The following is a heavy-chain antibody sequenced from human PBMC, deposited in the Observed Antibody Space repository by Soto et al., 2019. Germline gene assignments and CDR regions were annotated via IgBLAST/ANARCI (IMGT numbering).Heavy chain of an antibody. CDR2: FSGSGGAT. CDR1: GFIATNYA. V-gene: IGHV3-23*01. J-gene: IGHJ4*02. CDR3: AKAGGDY. Sequence: GGSLRLSCAATGFIATNYAMSWVRQAPGKGLEWVSGFSGSGGATFYADSVKGRFTLSRDSSRNTIYLQMDRLRAEDTAVYYCAKAGGDYWGQGTVVTVSA. D-gene: IGHD3-10*01.